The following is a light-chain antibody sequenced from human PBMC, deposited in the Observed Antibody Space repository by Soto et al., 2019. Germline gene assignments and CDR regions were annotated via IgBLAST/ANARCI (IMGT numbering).Light chain of an antibody. V-gene: IGLV2-8*01. Sequence: QSALTQPPSASGSPGQSITISCTGTSTDVGTYNYVSWYQQHPGKAPKLMIYEVNKRPSGVPDRFSGSKSGNTASLTASGVQAEDEADYYCSSYAGSNKMIFGGGTKVTVL. J-gene: IGLJ2*01. CDR1: STDVGTYNY. CDR2: EVN. CDR3: SSYAGSNKMI.